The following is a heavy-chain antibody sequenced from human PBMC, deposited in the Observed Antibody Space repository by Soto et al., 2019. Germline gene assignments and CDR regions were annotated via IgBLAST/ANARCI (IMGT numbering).Heavy chain of an antibody. V-gene: IGHV5-51*01. CDR3: ARLRVEMATIESYFDY. D-gene: IGHD5-12*01. J-gene: IGHJ4*02. CDR1: GYSFTSYW. Sequence: GESLKISCKGSGYSFTSYWIGWVRQMPGKGLEWMGIIYPGDSDTRYSPSFQGQVTISADKSISTAYLQWSSLKASDTAMYYCARLRVEMATIESYFDYWGQGTLVTVSS. CDR2: IYPGDSDT.